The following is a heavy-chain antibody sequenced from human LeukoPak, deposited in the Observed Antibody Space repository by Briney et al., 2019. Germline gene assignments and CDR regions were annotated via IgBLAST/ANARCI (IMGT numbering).Heavy chain of an antibody. J-gene: IGHJ4*02. V-gene: IGHV3-48*03. D-gene: IGHD6-13*01. CDR3: ARDIEAAGLFLDY. CDR2: IGTSGSTI. CDR1: GFSFSSYE. Sequence: VGSLRLSCGASGFSFSSYEMNWVRQAPGKGLEWISYIGTSGSTIAYADSVKGRFTISRDNAKNSLYLQMNSLRSEDTAVYYCARDIEAAGLFLDYWGQGTLVTVSS.